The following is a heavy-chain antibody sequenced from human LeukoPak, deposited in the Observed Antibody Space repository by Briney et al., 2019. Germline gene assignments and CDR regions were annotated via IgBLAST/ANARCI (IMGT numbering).Heavy chain of an antibody. CDR2: ISAYNGNT. CDR3: ARSVYDSSGYYYYNWHFDL. CDR1: GYTFTSYG. Sequence: ASVKVSCKASGYTFTSYGISWVRQAPGQGLEWMGWISAYNGNTNYAQKLQGRVTLTTDTSTSTAYMELRSLRSDDTAAYYCARSVYDSSGYYYYNWHFDLWGRGTLVTVSS. J-gene: IGHJ2*01. V-gene: IGHV1-18*01. D-gene: IGHD3-22*01.